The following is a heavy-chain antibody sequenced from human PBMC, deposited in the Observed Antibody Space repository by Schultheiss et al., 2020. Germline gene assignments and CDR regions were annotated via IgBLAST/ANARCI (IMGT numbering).Heavy chain of an antibody. V-gene: IGHV4-34*01. CDR1: GGSFSGYY. CDR2: INHSGST. Sequence: GSLRLSCAVYGGSFSGYYWSWIRQPPGKGLEWIGEINHSGSTNYNPSLKSRVTISVDTSKNQFSLKLSSVTAADTAVYYCARGDLGYWGQGTLVTVSS. J-gene: IGHJ4*02. CDR3: ARGDLGY.